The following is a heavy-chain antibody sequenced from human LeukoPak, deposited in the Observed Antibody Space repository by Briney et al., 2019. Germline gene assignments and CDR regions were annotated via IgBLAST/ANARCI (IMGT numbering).Heavy chain of an antibody. Sequence: PGGSLRLSCAASGFTFSSYWMSWVRQLPGKGLAWVANIKEDGSEKNYVDSVKGRFTISRDNAKNSLYLQMNSLRAEDTAVYYCARDRQGSSFDLDYWGQGTLVTVSS. CDR1: GFTFSSYW. CDR2: IKEDGSEK. J-gene: IGHJ4*02. D-gene: IGHD3-3*01. CDR3: ARDRQGSSFDLDY. V-gene: IGHV3-7*01.